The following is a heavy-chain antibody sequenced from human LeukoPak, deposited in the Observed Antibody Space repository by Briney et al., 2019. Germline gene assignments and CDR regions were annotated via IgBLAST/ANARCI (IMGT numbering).Heavy chain of an antibody. V-gene: IGHV4-30-4*01. J-gene: IGHJ4*02. CDR3: ARVIFYDSSGYYDY. Sequence: SETLSLTCTVSGASIRSGDFYWSWIRQPPGKGLEWIGYIYDSGSTYYNPSLKSRITISVDTSENRFSLKLSSVTATDTAVYYCARVIFYDSSGYYDYWGQGTLVTVSS. CDR2: IYDSGST. CDR1: GASIRSGDFY. D-gene: IGHD3-22*01.